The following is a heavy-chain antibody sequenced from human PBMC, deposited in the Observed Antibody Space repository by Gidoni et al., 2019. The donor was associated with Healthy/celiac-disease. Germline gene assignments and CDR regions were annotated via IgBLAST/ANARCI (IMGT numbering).Heavy chain of an antibody. CDR1: GFTFSSYW. CDR3: ARDLKIYYYGSGSYYTPVGMDV. V-gene: IGHV3-74*01. J-gene: IGHJ6*02. D-gene: IGHD3-10*01. CDR2: INSDGSST. Sequence: EVQLVESGGGLVQPGGSLRLSCAASGFTFSSYWMHWVRQAPGKGLVWVSRINSDGSSTSYADSVKGRFTISRDNAKNTLYLQMNSLRAEDTAVYYCARDLKIYYYGSGSYYTPVGMDVWGQGTTVTVSS.